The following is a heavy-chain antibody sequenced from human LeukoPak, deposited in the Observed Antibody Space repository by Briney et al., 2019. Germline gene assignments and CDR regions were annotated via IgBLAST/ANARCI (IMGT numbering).Heavy chain of an antibody. CDR2: INPNSGGT. Sequence: ASVKVSCKASGYTFTGYYMHWVRQAPGQGLEWMGWINPNSGGTNYAQKFQGRVTMTRDTSISTAYMELSRLRSDDTPVYYCARDRLNIVVVPAAMAYYYYYMDVWGKGTTVTVSS. CDR3: ARDRLNIVVVPAAMAYYYYYMDV. V-gene: IGHV1-2*02. J-gene: IGHJ6*03. D-gene: IGHD2-2*01. CDR1: GYTFTGYY.